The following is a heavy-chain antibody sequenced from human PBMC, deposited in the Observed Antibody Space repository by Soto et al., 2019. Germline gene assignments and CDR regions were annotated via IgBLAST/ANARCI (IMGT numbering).Heavy chain of an antibody. V-gene: IGHV3-53*01. J-gene: IGHJ4*02. Sequence: PGWSLRLACAASGLTVSSSYMSWVRHAPGKGLQWVSVIYSAGSTYYANSVKGRFTISRDISTNMVYLQMSSLTDEDTDVYYCERVTAPEYSSAIFLTIWAQRALVIVSS. CDR3: ERVTAPEYSSAIFLTI. CDR2: IYSAGST. D-gene: IGHD5-18*01. CDR1: GLTVSSSY.